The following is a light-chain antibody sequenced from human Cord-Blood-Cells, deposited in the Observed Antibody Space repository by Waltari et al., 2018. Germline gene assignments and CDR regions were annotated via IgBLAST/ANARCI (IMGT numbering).Light chain of an antibody. CDR3: SSYTSSSTLVV. Sequence: QSALTQPASVSGSPGQSITISCPGTSSDVAGYNFVSWYQQHPGKAPKLMIYDVSNRPSGVSNRFSGSKSGNTASLTISGLQAEDEADYYCSSYTSSSTLVVFGGGTKLTVL. CDR2: DVS. CDR1: SSDVAGYNF. J-gene: IGLJ2*01. V-gene: IGLV2-14*01.